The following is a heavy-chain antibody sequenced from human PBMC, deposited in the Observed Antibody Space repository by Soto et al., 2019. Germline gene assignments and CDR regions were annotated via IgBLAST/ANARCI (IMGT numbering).Heavy chain of an antibody. CDR1: GYTFTGYY. Sequence: ASVKVSCKSSGYTFTGYYMHWVRQAPGQGLEWMGWINPNSGGTNYAQKFQGRVTMTRDTSISTAYMELSRLRSDDTAVYYCARDSERRSIAARRHHYYYYGMDVWGQGTTVTVSS. CDR2: INPNSGGT. CDR3: ARDSERRSIAARRHHYYYYGMDV. J-gene: IGHJ6*02. V-gene: IGHV1-2*02. D-gene: IGHD6-6*01.